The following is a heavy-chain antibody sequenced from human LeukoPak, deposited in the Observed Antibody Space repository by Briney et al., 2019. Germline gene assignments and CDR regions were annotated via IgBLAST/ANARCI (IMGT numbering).Heavy chain of an antibody. CDR2: IRSDGSVK. Sequence: GGSLRLSCAASGFTFSSYWMSWVRQAPGMGLEWVSFIRSDGSVKYYADSVRGRFTISRDNSKNTLYLQMNSLRPEDTAVYYCAKDEAAAGVDFDYWGQGTLVTVYS. D-gene: IGHD6-13*01. V-gene: IGHV3-30*02. CDR3: AKDEAAAGVDFDY. J-gene: IGHJ4*02. CDR1: GFTFSSYW.